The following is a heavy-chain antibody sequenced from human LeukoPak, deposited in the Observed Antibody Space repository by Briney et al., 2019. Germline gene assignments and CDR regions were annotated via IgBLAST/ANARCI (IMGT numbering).Heavy chain of an antibody. J-gene: IGHJ4*02. CDR2: IYSGGST. CDR3: AREAVTRNYFDY. V-gene: IGHV3-53*01. Sequence: PGGPLRLSCAASGFTVSSNYMNWVRQAPGKELEWVSVIYSGGSTYYADSVKGRFTISRDNSKNTLYLQMNSLRAEDTAVYYCAREAVTRNYFDYWGQGTLVTVSS. CDR1: GFTVSSNY. D-gene: IGHD4-17*01.